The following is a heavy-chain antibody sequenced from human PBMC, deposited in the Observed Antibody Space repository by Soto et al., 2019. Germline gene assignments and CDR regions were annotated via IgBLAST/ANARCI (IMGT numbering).Heavy chain of an antibody. CDR3: AKDNLGYCSGGSCPT. Sequence: GGSLRLSCAASGCTFSSYRMNWVRQAPGKGLEWVSSISSSSSYIYYADSVKGRFTISRDNAKNSLYLQMNSLRAEDTALYYCAKDNLGYCSGGSCPTWGQGTLVTVSS. CDR2: ISSSSSYI. CDR1: GCTFSSYR. D-gene: IGHD2-15*01. V-gene: IGHV3-21*04. J-gene: IGHJ4*02.